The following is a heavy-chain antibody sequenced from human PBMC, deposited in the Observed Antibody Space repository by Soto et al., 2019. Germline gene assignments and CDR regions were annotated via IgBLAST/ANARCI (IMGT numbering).Heavy chain of an antibody. CDR2: INPNSGGT. Sequence: ASVKVSCKXSGYTFTGYYMHWVRQAPGQGLEWMGWINPNSGGTNYAQKFQGRVTMTRDTSISTAYMELSRLRSDDTAVYYCARSMGRRGGMDYWGQGTLVTVSS. V-gene: IGHV1-2*02. CDR1: GYTFTGYY. D-gene: IGHD2-15*01. J-gene: IGHJ4*02. CDR3: ARSMGRRGGMDY.